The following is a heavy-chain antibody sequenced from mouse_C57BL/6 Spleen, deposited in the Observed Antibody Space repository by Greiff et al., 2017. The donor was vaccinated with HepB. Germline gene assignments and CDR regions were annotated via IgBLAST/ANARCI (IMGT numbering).Heavy chain of an antibody. J-gene: IGHJ1*03. CDR1: GYTFTSYW. CDR3: ARRGLRLYWYFDV. Sequence: QVQLQQPGAELVKPGASVKLSCKASGYTFTSYWMHWVKQRPGLGLEWIGRIDPNSGGTKYNEKFKSKATLTVDKPSSTAYMQLSSLTSEDSAVYYCARRGLRLYWYFDVWGTGTTVTVSS. CDR2: IDPNSGGT. V-gene: IGHV1-72*01. D-gene: IGHD2-2*01.